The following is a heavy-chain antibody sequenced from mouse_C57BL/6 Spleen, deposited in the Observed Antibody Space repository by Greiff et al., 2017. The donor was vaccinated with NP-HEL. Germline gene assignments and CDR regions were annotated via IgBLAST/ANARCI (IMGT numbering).Heavy chain of an antibody. CDR1: GFSFNTYA. J-gene: IGHJ1*03. CDR2: IRSKSNNYAT. D-gene: IGHD2-5*01. Sequence: EVQLVESGGGLVQPKGSLKLSCAASGFSFNTYAMNWVRQAPGKGLEWVARIRSKSNNYATYYADSVKDRFTISRDDSESMLYLQMNNLKTEDTAMYYCVRQYYSNYWYFDVWGTGTTVTVSS. V-gene: IGHV10-1*01. CDR3: VRQYYSNYWYFDV.